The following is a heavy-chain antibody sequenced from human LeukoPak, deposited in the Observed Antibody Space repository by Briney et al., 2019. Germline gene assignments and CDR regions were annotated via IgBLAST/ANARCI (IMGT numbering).Heavy chain of an antibody. Sequence: GGSLRLSCAASGLSVSSYGMNWVRQAPGKGLEWVSSISDDGASTYYADSVKGRFTISKDTSKNTLSLHMNGLRAEDTAVYYCAKFYDATDYHVFDYWGQGTLVTVSP. CDR2: ISDDGAST. J-gene: IGHJ4*02. CDR1: GLSVSSYG. D-gene: IGHD2/OR15-2a*01. V-gene: IGHV3-23*01. CDR3: AKFYDATDYHVFDY.